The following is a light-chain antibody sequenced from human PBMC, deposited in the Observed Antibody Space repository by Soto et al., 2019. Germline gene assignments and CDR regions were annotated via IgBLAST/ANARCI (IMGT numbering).Light chain of an antibody. CDR3: MQRTHWTLT. V-gene: IGKV2-30*01. Sequence: DVVMTQSPLSLPVTLGQPASISCRSSQSLLYSDGNTFLNWFRQTPGQSPRRLIYKVSNRASGVPDRFSGSGSGTDVTLKISRVEAGDFGVYYCMQRTHWTLTFRQGTKEEIK. J-gene: IGKJ1*01. CDR1: QSLLYSDGNTF. CDR2: KVS.